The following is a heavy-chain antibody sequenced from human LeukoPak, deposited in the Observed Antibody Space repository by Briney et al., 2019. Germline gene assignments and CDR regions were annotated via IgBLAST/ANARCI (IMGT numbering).Heavy chain of an antibody. V-gene: IGHV1-2*02. CDR2: INSNLGDT. J-gene: IGHJ5*02. CDR1: GYPFSAYY. D-gene: IGHD3-3*01. Sequence: ASVKVPCKASGYPFSAYYMHWVRQAPGQGFEWMGWINSNLGDTSYAQKFQGRVTMTRDTSISTAYMELSRLTSDDTAMYYCARDLRRNYFDPWGQGTLVTVSS. CDR3: ARDLRRNYFDP.